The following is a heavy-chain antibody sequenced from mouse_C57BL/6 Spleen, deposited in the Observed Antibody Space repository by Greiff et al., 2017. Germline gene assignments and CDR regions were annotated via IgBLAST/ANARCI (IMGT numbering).Heavy chain of an antibody. CDR2: IDPETGGT. CDR1: GYTFTDYE. V-gene: IGHV1-15*01. J-gene: IGHJ4*01. D-gene: IGHD1-1*01. Sequence: QVQLKESGAELVRPGASVTLSCKASGYTFTDYEMHWVKQTPVHGLEWIGAIDPETGGTAYNQKFKGKAILTADKSSSTAYMELRSLTSEDSAVYYGWRFYGSSYGYAMDYWGQGTSVTVSS. CDR3: WRFYGSSYGYAMDY.